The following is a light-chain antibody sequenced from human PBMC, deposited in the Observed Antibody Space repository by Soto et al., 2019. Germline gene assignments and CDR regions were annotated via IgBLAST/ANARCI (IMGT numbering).Light chain of an antibody. CDR3: QQYNKWPVS. CDR1: QGVTTN. J-gene: IGKJ5*01. Sequence: ATRSVYRRKGDPLCCRAGQGVTTNFAWYQQKSGQSPRLLIYDVSIRATGVPARFSGTGSETDFTLTIRGLQSEDSAVYFCQQYNKWPVSVGQGTRLEIK. V-gene: IGKV3-15*01. CDR2: DVS.